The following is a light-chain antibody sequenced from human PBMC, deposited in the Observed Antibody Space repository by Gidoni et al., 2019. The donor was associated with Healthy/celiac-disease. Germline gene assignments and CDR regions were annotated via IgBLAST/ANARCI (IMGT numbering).Light chain of an antibody. CDR3: QQSYSTPLT. CDR2: PAS. V-gene: IGKV1-39*01. Sequence: DIQMNQSPSSLSASVGDRVTITCRASQSISSYLNWYQQKPGKAPKLLIYPASSLQSGVPSRFSGSGSGTDFTLTTSSLQPEDFATYYCQQSYSTPLTFGGGTKVEIK. CDR1: QSISSY. J-gene: IGKJ4*01.